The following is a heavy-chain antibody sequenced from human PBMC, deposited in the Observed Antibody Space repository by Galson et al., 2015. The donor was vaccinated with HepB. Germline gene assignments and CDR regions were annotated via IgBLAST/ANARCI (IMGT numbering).Heavy chain of an antibody. CDR2: MNPNSGNT. V-gene: IGHV1-8*01. CDR3: ARGQRAVAGTPPGY. Sequence: SVKVSCKASGYTFTSYDINWVRQATGQGLEWMGWMNPNSGNTGYAQKFQGRVTMTRNTSISTAYMELSSLRSEDTAVYYCARGQRAVAGTPPGYWGQGTLVTVSS. CDR1: GYTFTSYD. D-gene: IGHD6-19*01. J-gene: IGHJ4*02.